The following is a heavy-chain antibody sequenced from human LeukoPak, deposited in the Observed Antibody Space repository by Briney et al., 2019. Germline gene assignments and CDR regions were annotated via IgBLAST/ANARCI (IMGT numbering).Heavy chain of an antibody. V-gene: IGHV3-23*01. CDR2: ISGSGGST. J-gene: IGHJ4*02. Sequence: GGSLRLSCAASGFTFSSYAMSWVRQAPGKGLEWVSAISGSGGSTYYADSVKGRFTISRDNSKNTLYLQMNSLRAEDTAVYYCAKRPDEVTGTTLYFDYWGQGTLVTVSS. CDR1: GFTFSSYA. CDR3: AKRPDEVTGTTLYFDY. D-gene: IGHD1-7*01.